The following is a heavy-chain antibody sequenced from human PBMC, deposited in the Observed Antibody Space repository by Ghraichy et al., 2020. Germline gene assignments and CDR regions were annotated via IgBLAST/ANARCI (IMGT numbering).Heavy chain of an antibody. Sequence: SETLSLTCAVSGGSITNDNYSWSWIRQPPGKGLECIGYIYHSGSTYYNPSLKSRVTISVDRSKNQFSLRLTSVTAADTAVYFCARVGWGSLPYFDYWGQGTLVTVSS. CDR3: ARVGWGSLPYFDY. CDR2: IYHSGST. CDR1: GGSITNDNYS. V-gene: IGHV4-30-2*01. D-gene: IGHD7-27*01. J-gene: IGHJ4*02.